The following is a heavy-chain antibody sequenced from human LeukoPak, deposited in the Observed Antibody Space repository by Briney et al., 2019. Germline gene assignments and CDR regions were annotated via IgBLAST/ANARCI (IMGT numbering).Heavy chain of an antibody. CDR2: ISYDGSNK. J-gene: IGHJ4*02. Sequence: GRSLRLSCAASGFTFSSYAMHWVRQAPGKGLEWVAVISYDGSNKYYADSVKGRFTISRDNSKNTLYLQMNSLRAEDTAVYYCARDKNEGLDYWGQGTLVTVSS. CDR1: GFTFSSYA. V-gene: IGHV3-30-3*01. D-gene: IGHD1-1*01. CDR3: ARDKNEGLDY.